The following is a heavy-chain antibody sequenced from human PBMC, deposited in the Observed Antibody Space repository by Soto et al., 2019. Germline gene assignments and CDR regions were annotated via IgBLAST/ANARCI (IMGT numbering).Heavy chain of an antibody. CDR2: IYHSGST. CDR3: ARGPLYDFWSGYPAFDY. Sequence: PLETLSLTCAVSGGSISSSNWWRWVRQPPGKGLEWIGEIYHSGSTNYNPSLKSRVTISVDKSKNQFSLKLSSVTAADTAVYYCARGPLYDFWSGYPAFDYWGQGTLVTVSS. D-gene: IGHD3-3*01. J-gene: IGHJ4*02. V-gene: IGHV4-4*02. CDR1: GGSISSSNW.